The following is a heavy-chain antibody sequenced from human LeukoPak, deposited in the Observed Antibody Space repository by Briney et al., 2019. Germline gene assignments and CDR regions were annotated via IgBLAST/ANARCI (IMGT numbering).Heavy chain of an antibody. CDR1: GFTFSSYE. Sequence: GGSLRLSCATSGFTFSSYEMNWVRQAPGKGLEWVSYISSSGSTIYYADSVKGRFTISRDNAKNSLYLQMNSLRAEDTAVYYCARWVRHSSSWSNWFDPWGQGTLVTVSS. CDR3: ARWVRHSSSWSNWFDP. CDR2: ISSSGSTI. V-gene: IGHV3-48*03. D-gene: IGHD6-13*01. J-gene: IGHJ5*02.